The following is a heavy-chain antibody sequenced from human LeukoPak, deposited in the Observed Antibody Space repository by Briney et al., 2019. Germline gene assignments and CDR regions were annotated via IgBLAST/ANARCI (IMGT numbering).Heavy chain of an antibody. CDR3: ASPAYCSSTSCYTSDY. Sequence: PSETLSVTCTVSGGSISSSSYYWGWIRQPPGEGLEWIGSIYYSGSTYYSPSLKSRVTISVDTSKNQFSLKLSSVTAADTAVYYCASPAYCSSTSCYTSDYWGQGTLVTVSS. CDR1: GGSISSSSYY. CDR2: IYYSGST. J-gene: IGHJ4*02. V-gene: IGHV4-39*01. D-gene: IGHD2-2*02.